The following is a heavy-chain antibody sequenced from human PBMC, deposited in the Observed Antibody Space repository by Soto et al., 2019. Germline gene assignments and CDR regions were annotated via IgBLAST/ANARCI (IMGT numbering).Heavy chain of an antibody. D-gene: IGHD5-12*01. CDR3: ARGLAWQIVATAHRVDSDD. CDR2: INHSGST. Sequence: PSETLSLTCAVYGVSFIGYYWSWILQPPWKGLEWIGEINHSGSTNYNPSLKSRVTISVDTSKNQFSLKLSSVTAADTAVYYCARGLAWQIVATAHRVDSDDSGQATRVTVSS. CDR1: GVSFIGYY. J-gene: IGHJ4*02. V-gene: IGHV4-34*01.